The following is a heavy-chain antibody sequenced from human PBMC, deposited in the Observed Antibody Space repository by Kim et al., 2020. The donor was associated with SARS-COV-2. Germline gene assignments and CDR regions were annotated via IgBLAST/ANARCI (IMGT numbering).Heavy chain of an antibody. D-gene: IGHD2-2*01. CDR3: ARVVVVPAAIDWFDP. Sequence: PSRKMRVAMSVDRSRNQFSLKLSSVTAADTAVYYCARVVVVPAAIDWFDPWGQGTLVTVSS. J-gene: IGHJ5*02. V-gene: IGHV4-4*07.